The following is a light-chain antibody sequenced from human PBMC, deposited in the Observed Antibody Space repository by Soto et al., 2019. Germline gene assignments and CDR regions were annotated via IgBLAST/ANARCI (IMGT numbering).Light chain of an antibody. CDR2: DTS. Sequence: EIQMTQSPSTLSASVGDRVIITCRASQAIPSWLAWYQQKPGKGPKLLIYDTSTLERGVPSRFSGSGSGTEFTLPISSLQPDDFANYYCQQYSSHSPWTFGQGTKVEIK. V-gene: IGKV1-5*03. CDR1: QAIPSW. CDR3: QQYSSHSPWT. J-gene: IGKJ1*01.